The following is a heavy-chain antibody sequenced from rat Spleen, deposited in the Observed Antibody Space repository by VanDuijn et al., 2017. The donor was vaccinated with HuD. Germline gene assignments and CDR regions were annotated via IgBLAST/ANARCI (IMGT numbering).Heavy chain of an antibody. CDR3: ARRHYGYTDYFDY. J-gene: IGHJ2*01. CDR2: ISYGDSSGHSST. V-gene: IGHV5-7*01. CDR1: GFTFSDYY. Sequence: EVQLVESDGGLVQPGRSLKLSCAASGFTFSDYYMAWVRQAPEKGLEWVATISYGDSSGHSSTYYRDSVKGRFTISRANAKSTLNLQMDSLRSEDTATYYCARRHYGYTDYFDYWGQGVMVTVSS. D-gene: IGHD1-9*01.